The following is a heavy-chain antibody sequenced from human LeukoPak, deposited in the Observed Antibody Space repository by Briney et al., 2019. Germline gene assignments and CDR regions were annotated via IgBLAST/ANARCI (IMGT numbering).Heavy chain of an antibody. CDR2: IYYSGST. V-gene: IGHV4-39*01. Sequence: SETLSLTCTVSGGSISRTFYYWGWIRQPPGKGLEWIGTIYYSGSTYYNPSLKSRVTISVDTSKNQFSLKLNSVTAADTAVYYCARQTSDYSYYFDHWGQGTLVTVSS. J-gene: IGHJ4*02. CDR1: GGSISRTFYY. D-gene: IGHD3-3*01. CDR3: ARQTSDYSYYFDH.